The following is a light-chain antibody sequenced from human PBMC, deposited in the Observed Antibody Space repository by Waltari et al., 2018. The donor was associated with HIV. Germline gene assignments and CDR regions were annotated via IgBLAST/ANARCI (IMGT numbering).Light chain of an antibody. CDR3: QSADSSGTYXV. J-gene: IGLJ2*01. CDR1: ACPKQN. V-gene: IGLV3-25*03. CDR2: KDS. Sequence: SYELTPPPSVPVSPGQTVSNPCSGDACPKQNADWYQQKQGLTPVLVIYKDSRXPSGIPGRFSGSSSXRXXTLTISGVQEEDEADYYCQSADSSGTYXVFGGGTKLNVL.